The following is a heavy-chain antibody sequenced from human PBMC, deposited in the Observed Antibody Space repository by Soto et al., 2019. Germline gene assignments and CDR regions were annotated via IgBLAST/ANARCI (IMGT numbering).Heavy chain of an antibody. D-gene: IGHD2-2*01. V-gene: IGHV4-39*01. CDR1: SASISSSSYY. J-gene: IGHJ6*02. CDR2: IYYSGTT. Sequence: SETLSLTCTISSASISSSSYYWGWIRQPPGKGLEWIGSIYYSGTTYYNPSLKSRVTISVDTSKNQFSLKLSSVTAADTAVYYCARRTRYCISTSCYGDMDVWGQGTTVT. CDR3: ARRTRYCISTSCYGDMDV.